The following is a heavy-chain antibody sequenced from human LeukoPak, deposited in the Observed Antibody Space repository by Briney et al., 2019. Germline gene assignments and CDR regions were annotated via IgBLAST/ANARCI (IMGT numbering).Heavy chain of an antibody. V-gene: IGHV3-30-3*01. CDR1: GFTFSSYA. CDR3: AREPGVVVVVAAAPIGYYGMDV. Sequence: GRSLRLSCAASGFTFSSYAMHWVRQAPGKGLEWVAVISYDGSNKYYADSVKGRFTISRDNSKSTLYLQMNSLRAEDTAVYYRAREPGVVVVVAAAPIGYYGMDVWGQGTTVTVSS. D-gene: IGHD2-15*01. J-gene: IGHJ6*02. CDR2: ISYDGSNK.